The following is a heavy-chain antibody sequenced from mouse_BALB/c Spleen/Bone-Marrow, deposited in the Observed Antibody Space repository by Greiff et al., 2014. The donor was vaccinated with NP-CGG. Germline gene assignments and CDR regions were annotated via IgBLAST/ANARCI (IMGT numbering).Heavy chain of an antibody. CDR1: GFNIKDTY. Sequence: EVQLQQSGAELVKPGASVKLSCTASGFNIKDTYMNWVKQRPEQGLEWIGRIDPANGNTKYDTKFQGKATITADTSSNTAYLQLSSLTSEDTAVYYCAIYYYGSSGFAYWGQGTLVTVSA. CDR2: IDPANGNT. CDR3: AIYYYGSSGFAY. D-gene: IGHD1-1*01. V-gene: IGHV14-3*02. J-gene: IGHJ3*01.